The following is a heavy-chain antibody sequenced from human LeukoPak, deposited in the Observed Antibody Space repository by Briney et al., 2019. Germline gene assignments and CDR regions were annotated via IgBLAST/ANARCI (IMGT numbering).Heavy chain of an antibody. CDR2: MNPNSGNT. J-gene: IGHJ4*02. D-gene: IGHD5-24*01. CDR1: GYTFTSYD. Sequence: ASVKVSCKASGYTFTSYDINWVRQATGQGLEWMGWMNPNSGNTGYAQKFQGRVTITRNTSISTAYMELSSPRSEDTAVYYCARAGQRWLQSGNSFDYWGQGTLVTVSS. CDR3: ARAGQRWLQSGNSFDY. V-gene: IGHV1-8*03.